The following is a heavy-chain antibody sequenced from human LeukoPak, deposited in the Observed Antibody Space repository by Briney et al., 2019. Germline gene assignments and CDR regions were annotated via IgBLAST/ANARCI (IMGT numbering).Heavy chain of an antibody. V-gene: IGHV4-39*07. CDR3: ARVWEMCRSSWTDAFDI. J-gene: IGHJ3*02. CDR1: GGSISSTSYY. CDR2: IYYSGST. D-gene: IGHD6-13*01. Sequence: SETLSLTCTVSGGSISSTSYYWGWIRQPPGKGLEWIGSIYYSGSTYYNPSLKSRVTISLDTSKNQFSLKLSSVTAADTAVYYCARVWEMCRSSWTDAFDIWGQGTMVTVSS.